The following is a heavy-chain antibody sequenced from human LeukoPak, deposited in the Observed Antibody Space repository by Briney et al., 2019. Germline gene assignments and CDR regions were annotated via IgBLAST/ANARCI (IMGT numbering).Heavy chain of an antibody. D-gene: IGHD5-18*01. CDR1: GFTFSSYG. CDR3: ARYGYLYIDY. J-gene: IGHJ4*02. V-gene: IGHV3-30*02. Sequence: VQPGGSLRLSCAASGFTFSSYGMHWVRQAPGKGLEWVAFIRYDGSNKYYAASVKGRFTISRDNSKNTLYLQMSSLRAEDTAVYYCARYGYLYIDYWGQGTLVTVSS. CDR2: IRYDGSNK.